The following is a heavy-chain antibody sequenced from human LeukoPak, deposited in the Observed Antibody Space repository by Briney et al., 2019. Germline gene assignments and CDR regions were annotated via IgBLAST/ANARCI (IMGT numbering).Heavy chain of an antibody. Sequence: GGSLRLSCAASGFTFSDHYMDWVRQAPGKGLEWVARTRNKVKSYTTQYAASVKGRFTISRDDSKNPLYLQMNSLKTEDTAVFYCARDQYDTWSRRGSFDSWGQGTLVTVSS. CDR1: GFTFSDHY. CDR3: ARDQYDTWSRRGSFDS. V-gene: IGHV3-72*01. J-gene: IGHJ4*02. D-gene: IGHD3-3*01. CDR2: TRNKVKSYTT.